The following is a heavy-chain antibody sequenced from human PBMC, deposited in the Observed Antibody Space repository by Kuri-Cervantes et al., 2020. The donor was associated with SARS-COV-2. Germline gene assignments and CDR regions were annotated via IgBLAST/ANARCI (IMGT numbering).Heavy chain of an antibody. J-gene: IGHJ4*02. V-gene: IGHV1-69*04. D-gene: IGHD1-7*01. Sequence: SVKVSCKASGGTFSSYAISWVRQAPGQGLEWMGRIIPILGIANYAQEFQGRVTITADKSTSTAYMELSSLRSEDTAVYYCARGLELRSGYFDYWGQGTLVTVSS. CDR2: IIPILGIA. CDR3: ARGLELRSGYFDY. CDR1: GGTFSSYA.